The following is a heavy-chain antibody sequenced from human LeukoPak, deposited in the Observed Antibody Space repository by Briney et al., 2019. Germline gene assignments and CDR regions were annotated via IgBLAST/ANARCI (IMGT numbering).Heavy chain of an antibody. CDR3: ARGAYGDYYYGVDV. CDR2: IYSGGSA. CDR1: GFTVSSNY. Sequence: GGSLRLSCAASGFTVSSNYMSWVRQAPGKGLEWVSVIYSGGSAYYADSVKGRFTISRDNSKNTLYLQMNSLRAEDTAVYYCARGAYGDYYYGVDVWGQGTTVTVSS. J-gene: IGHJ6*02. V-gene: IGHV3-66*01. D-gene: IGHD4-17*01.